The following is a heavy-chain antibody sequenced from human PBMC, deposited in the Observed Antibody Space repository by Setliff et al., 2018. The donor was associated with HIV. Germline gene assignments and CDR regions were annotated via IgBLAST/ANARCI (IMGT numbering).Heavy chain of an antibody. CDR1: GGYISSGGYC. Sequence: LSLTCTVSGGYISSGGYCWSWIRQHPGKGLEWIGYIYYSGSTYYNPSLKSRVTISVDTSKNQFSLKLSSVTAADTAVYYCARDQLLSDYYYMDVWGKGTTVTVS. CDR2: IYYSGST. D-gene: IGHD2-2*01. J-gene: IGHJ6*03. CDR3: ARDQLLSDYYYMDV. V-gene: IGHV4-31*03.